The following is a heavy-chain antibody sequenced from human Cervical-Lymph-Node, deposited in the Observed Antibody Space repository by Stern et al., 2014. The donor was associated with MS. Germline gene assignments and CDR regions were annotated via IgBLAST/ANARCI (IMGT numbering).Heavy chain of an antibody. Sequence: QVQLMQSGTEVKKPGASVKVSCKASGYAFTGYYKHWLRQAPGQGLEWMGYINPHTGETKYAQKFQGRLTVTRDTSSSTAYMDLRRLRVDDTAVYFCASGAQLGATDFDYWGQGTLVTVSS. CDR1: GYAFTGYY. CDR3: ASGAQLGATDFDY. D-gene: IGHD1-26*01. CDR2: INPHTGET. J-gene: IGHJ4*02. V-gene: IGHV1-2*02.